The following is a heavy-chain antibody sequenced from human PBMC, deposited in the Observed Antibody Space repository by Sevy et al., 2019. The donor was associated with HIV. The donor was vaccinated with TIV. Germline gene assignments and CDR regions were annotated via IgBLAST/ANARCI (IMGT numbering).Heavy chain of an antibody. CDR3: AMLLTEDPFDI. J-gene: IGHJ3*02. CDR2: ISAGGGRT. Sequence: GGSLRLSCAASGITFSSYAMSWVRQAPGKGLEWVSGISAGGGRTYHADSVKGRFTMSGDKSKNTLYLQMNSLTAEDTAVYYCAMLLTEDPFDIWGQRTMVTVSS. CDR1: GITFSSYA. V-gene: IGHV3-23*01. D-gene: IGHD3-10*01.